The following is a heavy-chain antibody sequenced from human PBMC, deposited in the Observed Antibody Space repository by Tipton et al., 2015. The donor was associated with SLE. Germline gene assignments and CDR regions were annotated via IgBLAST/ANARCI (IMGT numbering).Heavy chain of an antibody. Sequence: TLSLTCTVSGGSISSSSYYSGWIRQPPGKGLEWIGSIYYSGSTYYNPSLKSRVTISVATSKNQFSLKLSSVTAADTAVNYCASDYNDSSASFDYWGQGTLVTVSS. D-gene: IGHD3-22*01. V-gene: IGHV4-39*07. CDR2: IYYSGST. CDR3: ASDYNDSSASFDY. J-gene: IGHJ4*02. CDR1: GGSISSSSYY.